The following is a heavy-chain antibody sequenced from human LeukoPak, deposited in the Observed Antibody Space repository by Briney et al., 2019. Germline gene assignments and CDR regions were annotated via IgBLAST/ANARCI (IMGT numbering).Heavy chain of an antibody. Sequence: ASVKVSCKASGYTLTGYYMHWVRQAPGQGLEWMGWINPNSGGTNYAQKFQGRVTMTRDTSISTAYMELSRLRSDDTAVYYCARVKGRFGELLSVGYWGQGTLVTVSS. CDR3: ARVKGRFGELLSVGY. CDR1: GYTLTGYY. V-gene: IGHV1-2*02. J-gene: IGHJ4*02. D-gene: IGHD3-10*01. CDR2: INPNSGGT.